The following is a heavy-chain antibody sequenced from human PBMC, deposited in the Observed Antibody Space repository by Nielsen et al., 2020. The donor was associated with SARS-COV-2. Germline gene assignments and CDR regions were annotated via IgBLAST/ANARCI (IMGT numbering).Heavy chain of an antibody. CDR1: GGSISSGGYY. V-gene: IGHV4-31*03. CDR3: ARESSGYDHYNYGMDV. CDR2: IYFSGRT. J-gene: IGHJ6*02. D-gene: IGHD5-12*01. Sequence: TLSLTCTVSGGSISSGGYYWSWIRHHPGEGLEWIGYIYFSGRTCYNPSLKSRVTISVDTSKNQFSLSLRSVTAADTAVYYCARESSGYDHYNYGMDVWGQGTTVTVSS.